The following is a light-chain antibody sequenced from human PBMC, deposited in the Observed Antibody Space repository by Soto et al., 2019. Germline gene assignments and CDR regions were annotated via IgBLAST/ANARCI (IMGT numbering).Light chain of an antibody. CDR2: DAF. J-gene: IGKJ1*01. CDR3: QQYNSYSQT. CDR1: QSISSW. V-gene: IGKV1-5*01. Sequence: DIQMTQSPSTLSASVGDRVTITCRASQSISSWLAWYQQKPGKAPKLLIYDAFSLESGVPSRFSGSGSGTEFTLTISSLPPDDFATYYCQQYNSYSQTFGQGTKVEIK.